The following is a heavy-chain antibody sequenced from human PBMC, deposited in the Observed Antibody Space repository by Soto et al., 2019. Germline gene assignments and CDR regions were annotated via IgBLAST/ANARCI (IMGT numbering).Heavy chain of an antibody. CDR2: IITDGTST. V-gene: IGHV3-74*01. CDR1: GFTFSIYW. Sequence: GGFLRLSCAASGFTFSIYWMHWVRQAPGKGLVWVSRIITDGTSTTYADSVKGRFTISRDNGKNTLYLQMNSLRAEDTAVYYCATGLSTRGYYMDVWGKGTTVTVSS. CDR3: ATGLSTRGYYMDV. D-gene: IGHD6-13*01. J-gene: IGHJ6*03.